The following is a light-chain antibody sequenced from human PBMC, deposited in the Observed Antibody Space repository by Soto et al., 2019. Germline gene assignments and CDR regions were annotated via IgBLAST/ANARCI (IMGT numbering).Light chain of an antibody. CDR3: QRYNIAPWT. CDR2: AAS. J-gene: IGKJ1*01. V-gene: IGKV1-27*01. Sequence: DIQMTQSPASLSASVGDRVTITCRASQGIGNYLAWYHQKSGKVPKLLIYAASTLQSGVPSRFSGSGSGTDFTLTISSLQPEDVAVYYCQRYNIAPWTFGQGNKVEI. CDR1: QGIGNY.